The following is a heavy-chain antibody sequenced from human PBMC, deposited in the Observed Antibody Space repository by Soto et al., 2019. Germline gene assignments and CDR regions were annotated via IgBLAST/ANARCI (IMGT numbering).Heavy chain of an antibody. Sequence: ASVKISCKPAGYDFSSFVLHWVRQAPGQGLEWMGWINTDNGDTKYSQKFQDRVTITRDTSASIAYMQMSSLRSEDTAVYYCARDTGSDLRVEHANFECWGEGTLVTVSS. J-gene: IGHJ4*02. CDR2: INTDNGDT. CDR1: GYDFSSFV. V-gene: IGHV1-3*04. D-gene: IGHD2-15*01. CDR3: ARDTGSDLRVEHANFEC.